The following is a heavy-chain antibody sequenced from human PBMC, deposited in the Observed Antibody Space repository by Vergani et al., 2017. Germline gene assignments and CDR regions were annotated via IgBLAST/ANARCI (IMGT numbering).Heavy chain of an antibody. J-gene: IGHJ6*03. Sequence: QVQLVESGGGVVQPGGSLRLSCVASGFSVSNSGMHWVRQTPGKGLEWVAFIQYDGSDIFYADFVEGRFTISRDNSKNTLYLQMNSLRAEDTSVYYCAKLPGDSLGNIAAAGTYYYYYMDVWGKGTTVTVSS. D-gene: IGHD6-13*01. CDR2: IQYDGSDI. CDR1: GFSVSNSG. V-gene: IGHV3-30*02. CDR3: AKLPGDSLGNIAAAGTYYYYYMDV.